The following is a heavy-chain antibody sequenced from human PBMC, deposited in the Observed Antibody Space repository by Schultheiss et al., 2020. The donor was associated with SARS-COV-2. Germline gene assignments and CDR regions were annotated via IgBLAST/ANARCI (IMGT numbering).Heavy chain of an antibody. CDR1: GYTFTGYY. J-gene: IGHJ4*02. V-gene: IGHV1-2*02. CDR2: INPNSGGT. D-gene: IGHD4-17*01. Sequence: ASVKVSCKASGYTFTGYYMHWVRQAPGQGLEWMGWINPNSGGTNYAQKFQGRVTMTTDTSTTTAYMELRSLISDDTAVYYCARDYTVTSYYFFDYWGQGTLVTVSS. CDR3: ARDYTVTSYYFFDY.